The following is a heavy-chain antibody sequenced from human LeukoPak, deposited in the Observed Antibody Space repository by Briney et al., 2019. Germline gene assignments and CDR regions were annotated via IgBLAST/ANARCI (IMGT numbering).Heavy chain of an antibody. CDR2: ITTSGSYI. CDR1: GFFFTTYS. V-gene: IGHV3-21*01. CDR3: AREIDYYDSSGYYGY. J-gene: IGHJ4*02. Sequence: GGSLRLTCDAAGFFFTTYSMNWVRQAPGKGLEWVSSITTSGSYIYYADSVEGRFTISRDNAKNSLYLQMNSLRAEDTAVYYCAREIDYYDSSGYYGYWGQGTLVTVSS. D-gene: IGHD3-22*01.